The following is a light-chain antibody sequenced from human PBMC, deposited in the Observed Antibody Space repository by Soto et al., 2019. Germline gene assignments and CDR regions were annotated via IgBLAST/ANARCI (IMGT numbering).Light chain of an antibody. V-gene: IGLV3-21*04. CDR3: QVWDSSSDHPGV. J-gene: IGLJ2*01. CDR1: NIGSKS. CDR2: ADS. Sequence: VLTQPPSVSVAPGKTARITCGGNNIGSKSVHWYQQKPGQAPVLVMYADSDRPSGIPERFSGSNSGNTATLTISRVEAGDEADYYCQVWDSSSDHPGVFGGGTKLTVL.